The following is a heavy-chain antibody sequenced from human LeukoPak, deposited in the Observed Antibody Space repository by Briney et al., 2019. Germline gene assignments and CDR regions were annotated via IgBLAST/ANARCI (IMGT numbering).Heavy chain of an antibody. CDR2: IKQDGNEI. D-gene: IGHD3-10*01. CDR1: GLTFSRFW. CDR3: TRGAPFGGA. J-gene: IGHJ4*02. V-gene: IGHV3-7*03. Sequence: GGSLRLSCATSGLTFSRFWMHWVRQAPGKGLEWVANIKQDGNEIYYVDSVKGRFTISRDNAKTSLYLQMNSLRVEDTAVYYCTRGAPFGGAWGQGTLVTVSS.